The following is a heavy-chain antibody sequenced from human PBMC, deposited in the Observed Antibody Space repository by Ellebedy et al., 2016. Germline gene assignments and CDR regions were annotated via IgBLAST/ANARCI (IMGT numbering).Heavy chain of an antibody. D-gene: IGHD5/OR15-5a*01. CDR3: GASVIGNIFDY. V-gene: IGHV3-72*01. J-gene: IGHJ4*02. CDR1: GFTFSDYH. Sequence: GGSLRLSCAASGFTFSDYHMDWVRQAPGKGLEWVGRIRQKSRGYSTKYAASVKGRFTISREDSKNSLYLQMDSLKTEDTAVYYCGASVIGNIFDYWGQGALVAVSS. CDR2: IRQKSRGYST.